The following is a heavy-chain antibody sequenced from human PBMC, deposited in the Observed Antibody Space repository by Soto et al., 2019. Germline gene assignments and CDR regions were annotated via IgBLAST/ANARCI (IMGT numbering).Heavy chain of an antibody. CDR2: IYSNGNT. J-gene: IGHJ4*02. CDR1: GDSINNYY. CDR3: ARGGAVATTAHFDH. V-gene: IGHV4-4*07. Sequence: ETLSLTCTVSGDSINNYYWSWMRLPAGKGLEWIGRIYSNGNTYYNPSLKSRVSMSVDTSKNQFSLILTTVTAADTAVYYCARGGAVATTAHFDHWGQGTLVTVSS. D-gene: IGHD5-12*01.